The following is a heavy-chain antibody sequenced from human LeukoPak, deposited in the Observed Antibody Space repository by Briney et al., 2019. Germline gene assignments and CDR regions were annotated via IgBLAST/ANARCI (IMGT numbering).Heavy chain of an antibody. Sequence: GESLKISGKGSGYSFSNYWIGWVRQMPGRGLEWMGIIYSSDSDTRYSPSFQGQVTISADKSISTAYLQWSSLKASDTAMYYCARQVVGAPRGHAFDIWGQGTMVTVSS. CDR2: IYSSDSDT. J-gene: IGHJ3*02. V-gene: IGHV5-51*01. D-gene: IGHD1-26*01. CDR1: GYSFSNYW. CDR3: ARQVVGAPRGHAFDI.